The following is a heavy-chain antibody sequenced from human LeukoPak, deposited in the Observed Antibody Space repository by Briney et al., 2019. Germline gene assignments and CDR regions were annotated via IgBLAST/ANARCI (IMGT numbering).Heavy chain of an antibody. CDR3: ASKGAEGPGYYVATSKTNWFDP. CDR1: GGSISSGDYS. Sequence: SETLSLTCTVSGGSISSGDYSWSWIRQPPGKGLEWIGEINHSGSTNYNPSLKSRVTISVDTSKNQFSLKLSSVTAADTAVYYCASKGAEGPGYYVATSKTNWFDPWGQGTLVTVSS. CDR2: INHSGST. V-gene: IGHV4-39*07. J-gene: IGHJ5*02. D-gene: IGHD2-15*01.